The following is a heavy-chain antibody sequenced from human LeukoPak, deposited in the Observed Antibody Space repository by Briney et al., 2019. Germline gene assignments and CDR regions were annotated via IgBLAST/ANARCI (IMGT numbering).Heavy chain of an antibody. CDR2: ISGNSGST. V-gene: IGHV3-23*01. CDR3: AKATTVTAPSPLDS. Sequence: GGSLRLSCAASGFTFNNYAMIWVRQAPGKGLEWVSVISGNSGSTFYADSVKGRFTISRDNAENTLSLQMNSLRVEDSAVYYCAKATTVTAPSPLDSWGQGTLVTVSS. CDR1: GFTFNNYA. J-gene: IGHJ4*02. D-gene: IGHD4-17*01.